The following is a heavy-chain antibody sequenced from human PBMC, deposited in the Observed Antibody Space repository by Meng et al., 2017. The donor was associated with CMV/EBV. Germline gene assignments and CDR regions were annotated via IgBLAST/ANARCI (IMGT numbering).Heavy chain of an antibody. CDR3: ARHGDTAMVVGIDY. D-gene: IGHD5-18*01. J-gene: IGHJ4*02. V-gene: IGHV4-4*07. CDR2: IYTSGST. CDR1: GGSISSYY. Sequence: QVQLQESGPGLVKLSETLSLTCTVSGGSISSYYWSWIRQPAGKGLEWIGRIYTSGSTNYNPPLKSRVTMSVDTSKNQFSLKLSSVTAADTAVYYCARHGDTAMVVGIDYWGQGTLVTVSS.